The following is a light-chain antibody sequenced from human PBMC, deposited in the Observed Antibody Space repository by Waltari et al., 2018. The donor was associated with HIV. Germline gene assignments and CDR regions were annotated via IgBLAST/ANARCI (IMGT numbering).Light chain of an antibody. V-gene: IGKV3-11*01. CDR2: DAS. CDR3: QQRTDWLLT. CDR1: QSVGNS. Sequence: EIVLTQSPVTLSLSPGERATLSCRASQSVGNSLAWSQQKPGQTPRLLIYDASNRASGIPARFSGSGSGTDFTLTISSLEPGDFAVYYCQQRTDWLLTFGGGTNLEIK. J-gene: IGKJ4*01.